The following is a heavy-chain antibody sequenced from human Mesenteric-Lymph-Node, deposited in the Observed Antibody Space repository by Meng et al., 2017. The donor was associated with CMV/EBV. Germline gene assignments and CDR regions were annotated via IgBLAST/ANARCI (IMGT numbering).Heavy chain of an antibody. CDR3: SLVDYYDSTDY. CDR2: ISAYNGNT. Sequence: ASVKVSCKASGYTFTSYGISWVRQAPGQGLEWMGWISAYNGNTNYAQKLQGRVTMTTDTSTSTVYMELSSLRSEDTAVYYCSLVDYYDSTDYWGQGTLVTVSS. J-gene: IGHJ4*02. V-gene: IGHV1-18*01. D-gene: IGHD3-22*01. CDR1: GYTFTSYG.